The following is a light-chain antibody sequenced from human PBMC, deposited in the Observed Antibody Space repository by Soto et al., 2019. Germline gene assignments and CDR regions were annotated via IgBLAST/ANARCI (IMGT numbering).Light chain of an antibody. CDR2: DVS. V-gene: IGLV2-14*01. Sequence: QSALTQPASVSGSPGQSITISCTGSSSDIGVSNLVSWYQQQPNKAPKLLISDVSHRPSGVSNRFSGSKSGNSASLTISGLQAEDEGDYYCSSCTTTNTVLFGGETKVTVL. CDR1: SSDIGVSNL. J-gene: IGLJ2*01. CDR3: SSCTTTNTVL.